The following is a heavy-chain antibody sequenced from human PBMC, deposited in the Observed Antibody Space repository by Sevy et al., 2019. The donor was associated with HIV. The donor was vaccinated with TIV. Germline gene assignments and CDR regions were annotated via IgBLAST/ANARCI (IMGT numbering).Heavy chain of an antibody. CDR2: ISPHNGDT. CDR3: ARAYCSGGRCYSLAY. J-gene: IGHJ4*02. V-gene: IGHV1-18*01. CDR1: GYLFTSYR. D-gene: IGHD2-15*01. Sequence: ASVKVSCKASGYLFTSYRITWVRQAPGKRLELVGWISPHNGDTNYAQRVQDRVTMITDTSTTTAYTELRSLTSDDSAVYYCARAYCSGGRCYSLAYWGQGTLVTVSS.